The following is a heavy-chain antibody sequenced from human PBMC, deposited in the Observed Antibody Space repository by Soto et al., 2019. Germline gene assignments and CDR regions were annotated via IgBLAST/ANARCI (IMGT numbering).Heavy chain of an antibody. CDR3: AKDLTRQLAYWLDP. D-gene: IGHD6-6*01. Sequence: ASVKGSCKASGFPFTGYYIHWLRQAPGQGLEWMGWINAHSGGTEYAQKFQGRVTLTRDTSIATAYMTLTSLTSDDTALYYCAKDLTRQLAYWLDPWGQGTQVTVS. CDR2: INAHSGGT. V-gene: IGHV1-2*02. J-gene: IGHJ5*02. CDR1: GFPFTGYY.